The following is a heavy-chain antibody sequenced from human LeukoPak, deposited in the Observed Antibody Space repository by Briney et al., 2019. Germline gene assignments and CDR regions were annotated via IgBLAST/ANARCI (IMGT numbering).Heavy chain of an antibody. Sequence: SETLSLTCSVSGGPISCYYWSSIRQPPGKVLEWIGYIYYRGSTNYKPSLKSRVTISVDTSKNQFSLKLSSVTAADTAVYYCARDDSSGWFDPWGQGTLVTVSS. D-gene: IGHD6-19*01. CDR1: GGPISCYY. V-gene: IGHV4-59*01. CDR3: ARDDSSGWFDP. CDR2: IYYRGST. J-gene: IGHJ5*02.